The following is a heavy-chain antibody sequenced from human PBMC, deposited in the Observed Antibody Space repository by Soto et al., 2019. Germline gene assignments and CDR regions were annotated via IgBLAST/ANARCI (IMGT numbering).Heavy chain of an antibody. CDR1: GADINTYS. CDR2: IYTSASI. J-gene: IGHJ6*02. CDR3: ARDRGAGYNFYYGMDV. Sequence: SETLSLTCSVSGADINTYSCTWIRQPAWKGLEWIGRIYTSASINYNPSLRGRVTLSVDTSTNQVSLKLASVTAADTAVYYCARDRGAGYNFYYGMDVWGQGTTVTVSS. D-gene: IGHD3-10*01. V-gene: IGHV4-4*07.